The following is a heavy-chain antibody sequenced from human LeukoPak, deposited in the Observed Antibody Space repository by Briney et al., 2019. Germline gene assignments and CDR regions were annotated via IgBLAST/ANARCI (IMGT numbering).Heavy chain of an antibody. J-gene: IGHJ4*02. CDR2: MNPNSGNT. CDR3: ARESGFYGSGSRY. D-gene: IGHD3-10*01. Sequence: ASVKVSCKASGYTFTSFDINWVRRGPGQGLEWMGWMNPNSGNTAYAQSFQGRVTMTRTASINTAYMELSSLRPDDTAVYYCARESGFYGSGSRYWGQGTLVTVSS. CDR1: GYTFTSFD. V-gene: IGHV1-8*01.